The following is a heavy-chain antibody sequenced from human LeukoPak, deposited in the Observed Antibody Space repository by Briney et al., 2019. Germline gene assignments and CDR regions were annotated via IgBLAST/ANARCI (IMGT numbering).Heavy chain of an antibody. CDR1: GGTFSSYA. V-gene: IGHV1-46*01. J-gene: IGHJ4*02. Sequence: ASVKVSCKASGGTFSSYAISWVRQAPGQGLEWMGIINPSGGSTSYAQKFQGRVTMTRDTSTSTVYMELSSLRSEDTAVYYCARGSSIAARPGGDYWGQGTLVTVSS. CDR3: ARGSSIAARPGGDY. D-gene: IGHD6-6*01. CDR2: INPSGGST.